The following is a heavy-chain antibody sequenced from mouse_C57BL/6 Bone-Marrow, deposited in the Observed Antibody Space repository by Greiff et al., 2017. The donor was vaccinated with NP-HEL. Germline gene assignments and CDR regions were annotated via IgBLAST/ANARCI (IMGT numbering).Heavy chain of an antibody. Sequence: VKLVESGAELVKPGASVKMSCKASGYTFTSYWITWVKQRPGQGLEWIGDIYPGSGSTNYNEKFKSKATLTVDTSSSTAYMQLSSLTSEDSAVYYCARSYYGSFAYWGQGTLVTVSA. CDR1: GYTFTSYW. V-gene: IGHV1-55*01. J-gene: IGHJ3*01. CDR3: ARSYYGSFAY. D-gene: IGHD1-1*01. CDR2: IYPGSGST.